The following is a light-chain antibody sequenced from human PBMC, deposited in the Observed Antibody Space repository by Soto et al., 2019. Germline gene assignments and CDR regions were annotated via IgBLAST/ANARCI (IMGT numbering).Light chain of an antibody. Sequence: EIVLTQSPGTLSLSPGERATLSCRASQSVRSSYLAWYQQKPGQAPRLLMYGASSRATGIPDRFSGSGSWTDFTLTISSLEPEDFAAYYCQQRSNWRITFGQGTRLEIK. CDR3: QQRSNWRIT. J-gene: IGKJ5*01. V-gene: IGKV3D-20*02. CDR1: QSVRSSY. CDR2: GAS.